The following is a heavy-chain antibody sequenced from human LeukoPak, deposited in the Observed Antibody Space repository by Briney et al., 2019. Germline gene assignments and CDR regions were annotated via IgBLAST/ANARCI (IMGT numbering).Heavy chain of an antibody. CDR3: AKGSRVYGMDV. V-gene: IGHV3-30*18. Sequence: GGSLRLSCAASGFTFSSYGMHWVRQAPGKGLEWVAVISYDGSNKYYADSVKGRFTISRDNSKNTLYPQMNSLRAEDTAVYYCAKGSRVYGMDVWGQGTTVTVSS. CDR1: GFTFSSYG. CDR2: ISYDGSNK. J-gene: IGHJ6*02.